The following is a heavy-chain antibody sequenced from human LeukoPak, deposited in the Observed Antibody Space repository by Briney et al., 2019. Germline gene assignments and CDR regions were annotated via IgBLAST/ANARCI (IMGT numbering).Heavy chain of an antibody. CDR3: ARVSTMVRGVIISRPYYYMGV. CDR2: INHSGST. CDR1: GGSFNSGTNY. J-gene: IGHJ6*03. V-gene: IGHV4-39*07. Sequence: SETLSLTCTVSGGSFNSGTNYWAWISQPPGKGLEWIGEINHSGSTNYNPSLKSRVTTSVDTSKNQFSLKLSSATAADTAVYYCARVSTMVRGVIISRPYYYMGVWGKGTTVTVSS. D-gene: IGHD3-10*01.